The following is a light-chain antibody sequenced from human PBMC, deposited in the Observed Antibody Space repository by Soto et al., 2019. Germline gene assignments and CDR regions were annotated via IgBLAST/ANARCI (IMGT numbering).Light chain of an antibody. Sequence: DIQMTQSPSTLSASVGDSVTITCRASQDISTWLAWYQQRPGKAPHLLIYDASRLQSGVPSRFSGSGSGTEFTLTVSSLQPDDFATYYCQHRLFGPGTKVDIK. V-gene: IGKV1-5*01. CDR1: QDISTW. CDR2: DAS. CDR3: QHRL. J-gene: IGKJ3*01.